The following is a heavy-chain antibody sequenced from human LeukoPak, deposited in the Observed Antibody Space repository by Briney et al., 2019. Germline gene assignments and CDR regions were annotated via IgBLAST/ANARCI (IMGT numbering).Heavy chain of an antibody. CDR2: IYYSGST. J-gene: IGHJ4*02. D-gene: IGHD3-22*01. CDR3: AREAPLGYDSSGYYLYYFDY. CDR1: GGSISSSSYY. Sequence: SETPSLTCTVSGGSISSSSYYWGWIRQPPGKGLEWIGSIYYSGSTYYNPFLKSRVTISVDTSKNQFSLKLSSVTAADTAVYYCAREAPLGYDSSGYYLYYFDYWGQGTLVTVSS. V-gene: IGHV4-39*07.